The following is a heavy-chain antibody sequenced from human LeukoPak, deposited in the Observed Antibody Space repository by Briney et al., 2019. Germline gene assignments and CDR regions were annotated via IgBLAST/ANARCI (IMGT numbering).Heavy chain of an antibody. D-gene: IGHD3-22*01. CDR1: GGTFSSYA. J-gene: IGHJ4*02. Sequence: GASVKVSCKASGGTFSSYAISWVRQAPGQGLEWMGRIIPILGIANYAQKFQGRVTITADKSTSTAYMELSSLRSEDTAVYYCARGIEWYYDSSGYPGYWGQGTLVTVSS. CDR2: IIPILGIA. V-gene: IGHV1-69*04. CDR3: ARGIEWYYDSSGYPGY.